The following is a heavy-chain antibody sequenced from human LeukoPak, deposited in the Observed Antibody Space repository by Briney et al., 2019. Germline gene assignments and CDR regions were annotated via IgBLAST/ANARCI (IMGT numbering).Heavy chain of an antibody. CDR1: GYSISSGYY. V-gene: IGHV4-38-2*02. CDR2: IYHSGRT. D-gene: IGHD3-22*01. J-gene: IGHJ5*02. CDR3: ARGVYYDTSDNWFDP. Sequence: SETLSLTCTVSGYSISSGYYWGRIRQPPGKGLEWIGSIYHSGRTFYNPSLKSRVTISVDTSKNQFSLKLTSVTAADTAVYYRARGVYYDTSDNWFDPWGQGTLVTVSS.